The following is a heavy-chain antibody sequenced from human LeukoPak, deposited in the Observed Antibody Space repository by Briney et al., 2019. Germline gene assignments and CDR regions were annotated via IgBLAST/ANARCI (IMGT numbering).Heavy chain of an antibody. CDR2: IYYSGST. CDR3: ARGTAVAGT. V-gene: IGHV4-59*01. D-gene: IGHD6-19*01. J-gene: IGHJ5*02. CDR1: GYSISNYY. Sequence: PSETLSLTCTVSGYSISNYYWSWIRQPPGKGLEWIGYIYYSGSTNYNPPLKSRVTISVDTSKKQFSLRLSSVTAADTAVYYCARGTAVAGTWGQGTLVTVSS.